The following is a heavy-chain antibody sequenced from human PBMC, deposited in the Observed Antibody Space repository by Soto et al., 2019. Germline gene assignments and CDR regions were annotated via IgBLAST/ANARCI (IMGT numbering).Heavy chain of an antibody. J-gene: IGHJ4*02. CDR2: MQPNSGNT. D-gene: IGHD1-26*01. CDR3: ARKGGCYSCSYYVY. CDR1: GYTFTSYD. Sequence: QVQLVQSGAEVKKPGASVKVACKASGYTFTSYDINCVRQATGQGLEWMGWMQPNSGNTGYAQKFQGRVTMTRNTSISTAYMELSSLRSEDTAVYYCARKGGCYSCSYYVYWGQGALVTVSS. V-gene: IGHV1-8*01.